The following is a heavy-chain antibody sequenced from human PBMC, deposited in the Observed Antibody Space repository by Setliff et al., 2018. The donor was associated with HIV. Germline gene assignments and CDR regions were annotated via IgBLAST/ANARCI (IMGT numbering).Heavy chain of an antibody. J-gene: IGHJ4*02. V-gene: IGHV4-59*11. CDR2: IYGSGTT. Sequence: SETLSLTCSVAGASMTSHYLTWIRQPRGMGLEWIGNIYGSGTTKYNPSLRSRVTISVDKSKNQLSLSLDSVTAADTAVYYCARDDSGYYYDYWGQGKLVTVSS. CDR3: ARDDSGYYYDY. CDR1: GASMTSHY. D-gene: IGHD3-22*01.